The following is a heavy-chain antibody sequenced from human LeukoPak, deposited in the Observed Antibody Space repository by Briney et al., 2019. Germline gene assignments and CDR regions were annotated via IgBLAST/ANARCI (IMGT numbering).Heavy chain of an antibody. Sequence: GGSLRLSCAASGFTFSTYSMNWVRQAPGKGLEWVSSISISGNYIYYADSLKGRFTISRDNAKNSLYLQMNSLRAEDTAVYYFTGELRSKPFYWVDPWGRGTPVNGS. CDR2: ISISGNYI. J-gene: IGHJ5*01. V-gene: IGHV3-21*01. CDR1: GFTFSTYS. D-gene: IGHD3-3*02. CDR3: TGELRSKPFYWVDP.